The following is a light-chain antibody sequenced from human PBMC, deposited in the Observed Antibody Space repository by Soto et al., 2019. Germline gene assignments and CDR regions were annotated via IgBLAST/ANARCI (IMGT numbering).Light chain of an antibody. CDR1: SSNVGSYKL. J-gene: IGLJ1*01. V-gene: IGLV2-14*02. CDR3: SSFSSSSTPYV. CDR2: EVN. Sequence: QSALTQPASVSGSPGQSITISCTGTSSNVGSYKLVSWYQQHPGKAPKLMIFEVNKRPSGVSNRFSGSKSGNTASLTISGLQPEDEADYYCSSFSSSSTPYVFGTGTEVTVL.